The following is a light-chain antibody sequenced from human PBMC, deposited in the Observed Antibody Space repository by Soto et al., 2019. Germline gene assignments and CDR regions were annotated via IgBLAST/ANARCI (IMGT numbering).Light chain of an antibody. CDR1: SSDVGGYNY. CDR2: EVS. CDR3: SSYSTSSTLGV. V-gene: IGLV2-14*01. J-gene: IGLJ3*02. Sequence: QSALTQPASVSGSPGQSITISCTGTSSDVGGYNYVSWYQQHPDKAPKLMIYEVSNRPSGVSSRFSGSKSGNTASLTISGLQTEDEADYYCSSYSTSSTLGVFGGGTKLTVL.